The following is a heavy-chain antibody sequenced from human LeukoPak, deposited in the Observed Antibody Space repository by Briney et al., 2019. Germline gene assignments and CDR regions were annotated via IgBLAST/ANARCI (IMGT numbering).Heavy chain of an antibody. V-gene: IGHV4-30-4*08. J-gene: IGHJ4*02. CDR3: ARVSLDCSSTSCYTLFDY. Sequence: SETLSLTCTVSGGSISSGDYYWSCIRQPPGKGLERIGYIYNSGSTYYNPSLKSEVTISVDTSKNQFSLKLSSVTAADTAVYYCARVSLDCSSTSCYTLFDYWGQGTLVTVS. CDR2: IYNSGST. D-gene: IGHD2-2*02. CDR1: GGSISSGDYY.